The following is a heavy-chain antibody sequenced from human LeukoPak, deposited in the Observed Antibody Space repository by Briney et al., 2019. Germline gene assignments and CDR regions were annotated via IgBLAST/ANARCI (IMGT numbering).Heavy chain of an antibody. J-gene: IGHJ4*02. D-gene: IGHD2/OR15-2a*01. CDR2: SDGSWT. CDR3: VSFYETY. V-gene: IGHV3-74*01. Sequence: GGSLRLSCAASGNYWMHWVRQVPGKGLVWVSHSDGSWTSYADSVKGRFTISKDNAKNTVYLQMNSLRAEDTAVYYCVSFYETYWGRGTLVTVS. CDR1: GNYW.